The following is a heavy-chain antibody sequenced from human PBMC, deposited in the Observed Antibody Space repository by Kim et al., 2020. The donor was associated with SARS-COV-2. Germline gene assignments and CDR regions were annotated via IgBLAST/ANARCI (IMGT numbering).Heavy chain of an antibody. Sequence: GGSLRLSCIASGFTFGDYVMSWVRQAPGKGLEWVGFIRSKAYGGTTEYAASVKARFTISRDDSKSIAYLQMNSLKTEDTAVYYCSRGDYYGDSYFDCWGQGTLLTVSS. V-gene: IGHV3-49*04. CDR3: SRGDYYGDSYFDC. CDR2: IRSKAYGGTT. J-gene: IGHJ4*02. D-gene: IGHD4-17*01. CDR1: GFTFGDYV.